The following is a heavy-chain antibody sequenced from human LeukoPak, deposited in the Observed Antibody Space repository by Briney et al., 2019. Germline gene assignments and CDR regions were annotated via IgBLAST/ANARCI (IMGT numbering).Heavy chain of an antibody. Sequence: ASVTVSCKASAYTFTSYGISWVRHAPGQGLEWMGWISAYNGNTNYAQKLQGRVTMTTDTSTSTAYMELRSLRYDDTAVYYCARGYRNWFDPWGQGTLVTVSS. D-gene: IGHD1-14*01. CDR2: ISAYNGNT. CDR1: AYTFTSYG. V-gene: IGHV1-18*01. J-gene: IGHJ5*02. CDR3: ARGYRNWFDP.